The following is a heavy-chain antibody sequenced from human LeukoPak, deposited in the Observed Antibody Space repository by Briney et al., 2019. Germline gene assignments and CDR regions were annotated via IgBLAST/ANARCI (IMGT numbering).Heavy chain of an antibody. Sequence: SETLSLTCAVYGGSFSGYYWSWIRQPPGKGLEWIGEINHSGSTNYNPSLKSRVTISVDTSKNQFSLKLSSVTAADTAVYYCARVRITMVRGLFGHYYYYMDAWGKGTTVTVSS. V-gene: IGHV4-34*01. J-gene: IGHJ6*03. CDR3: ARVRITMVRGLFGHYYYYMDA. CDR1: GGSFSGYY. D-gene: IGHD3-10*01. CDR2: INHSGST.